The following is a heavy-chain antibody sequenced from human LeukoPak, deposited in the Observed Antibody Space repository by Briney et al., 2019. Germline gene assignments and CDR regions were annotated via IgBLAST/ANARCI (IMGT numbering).Heavy chain of an antibody. Sequence: GGSLRLSCVASGFTFSSHGMHWVRQAPGKGLEWVAVIWYDGSHRYYPDSVKGRFTISRDNSKNTLFLQKDSLRVDDTAVYYCVRDNAAADGALDYWGQGSLVTVSS. CDR2: IWYDGSHR. D-gene: IGHD5-24*01. V-gene: IGHV3-33*01. CDR3: VRDNAAADGALDY. CDR1: GFTFSSHG. J-gene: IGHJ4*02.